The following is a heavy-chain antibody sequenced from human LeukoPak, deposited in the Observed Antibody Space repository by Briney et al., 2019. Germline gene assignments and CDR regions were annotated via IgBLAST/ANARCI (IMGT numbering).Heavy chain of an antibody. D-gene: IGHD5-12*01. J-gene: IGHJ3*02. CDR2: ITNAGNHI. CDR3: ASSGYNFGNAFDI. CDR1: GFTFSYHS. Sequence: GGSLRLSCAASGFTFSYHSMNWVRQAPGKGLEWVSSITNAGNHIYYAESVKGRFTISRDNARKSLSLQMNSLRAEDTAVYYCASSGYNFGNAFDIWGQGTMVTVSS. V-gene: IGHV3-21*01.